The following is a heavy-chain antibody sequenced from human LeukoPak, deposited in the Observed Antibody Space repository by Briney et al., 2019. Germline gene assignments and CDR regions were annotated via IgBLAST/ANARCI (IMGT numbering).Heavy chain of an antibody. V-gene: IGHV1-69*13. CDR3: ARSAYYYGPGSYYGIDY. D-gene: IGHD3-10*01. Sequence: SVKVSCKASGGTFSSYAISWVRQAPGQGLEWMGGIIPIFGTANYAQKFQGRVTITADESTSTAYMELSSLRSEDTAVYYCARSAYYYGPGSYYGIDYWGQGTLVTVSS. J-gene: IGHJ4*02. CDR1: GGTFSSYA. CDR2: IIPIFGTA.